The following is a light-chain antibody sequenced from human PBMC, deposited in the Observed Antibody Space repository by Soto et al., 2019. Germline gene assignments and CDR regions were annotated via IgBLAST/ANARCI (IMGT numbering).Light chain of an antibody. CDR1: QNVLSD. CDR3: QQYRSWPRT. V-gene: IGKV3-15*01. CDR2: GAT. J-gene: IGKJ1*01. Sequence: EILLTQSPATLSVSPGETATLSCRASQNVLSDLAWYQQKPGQAPRLLVYGATTRATDALAKFRGSGSGTEFSLTISSLQSEDFATYYCQQYRSWPRTFGQGSKVEI.